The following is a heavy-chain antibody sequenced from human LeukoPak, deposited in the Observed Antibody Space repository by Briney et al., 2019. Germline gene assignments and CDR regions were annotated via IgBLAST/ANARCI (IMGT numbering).Heavy chain of an antibody. V-gene: IGHV4-39*07. CDR2: IYSGSI. D-gene: IGHD5-24*01. CDR1: GGSISSSSYY. CDR3: ARGGDGDGYNSPKFDY. Sequence: SETLSLTCTVSGGSISSSSYYWGWIRQPPGKGLEWIGSIYSGSIYYNPSLKSRVTISVDTSKNQFSLKLSSVTAADTAVYYCARGGDGDGYNSPKFDYWGQGTLVTVSS. J-gene: IGHJ4*02.